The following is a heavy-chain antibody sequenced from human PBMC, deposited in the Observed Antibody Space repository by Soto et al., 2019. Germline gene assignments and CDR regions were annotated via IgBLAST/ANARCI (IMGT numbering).Heavy chain of an antibody. CDR3: ARVVYFDRSAYGL. CDR1: GFSFSGYN. V-gene: IGHV3-21*06. J-gene: IGHJ3*01. Sequence: GGYLRLSCAASGFSFSGYNMNWVRQAPGKGLEWVSSISGDSNYIYYADSVQGRFTISRDNAKNSVYLQMNSLRAEDTSVYYCARVVYFDRSAYGLWGQGTMVTVSS. D-gene: IGHD3-22*01. CDR2: ISGDSNYI.